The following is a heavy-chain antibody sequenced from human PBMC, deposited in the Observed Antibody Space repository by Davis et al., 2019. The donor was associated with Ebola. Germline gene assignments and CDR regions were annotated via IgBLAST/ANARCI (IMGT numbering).Heavy chain of an antibody. D-gene: IGHD3-3*01. Sequence: GESLNISCAASGFTFSSYSMNCVRQAPGKGLEWVSTISSTSSYMYSADSVKGRFIVSRDNAKNSLYLQMNSLGVEDTAVYYCARGGDDFWSGYYFRFDPWGQGTLVIVSS. CDR1: GFTFSSYS. CDR2: ISSTSSYM. CDR3: ARGGDDFWSGYYFRFDP. J-gene: IGHJ5*02. V-gene: IGHV3-21*06.